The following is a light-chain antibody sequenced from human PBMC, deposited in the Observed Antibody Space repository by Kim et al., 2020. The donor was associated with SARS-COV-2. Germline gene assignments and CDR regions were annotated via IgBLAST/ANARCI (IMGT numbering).Light chain of an antibody. J-gene: IGLJ2*01. V-gene: IGLV1-44*01. CDR3: AAWEDSPDGYVV. Sequence: QSVLTQPPSVSGTPGQRVSISCSGSTSNIETNTVNWYQQLPGAAPKLLIHTNNQRPSGVPDRFSGSSFGTSASLTISGLQSEDEADYFCAAWEDSPDGYVVFGGGTKLTVL. CDR1: TSNIETNT. CDR2: TNN.